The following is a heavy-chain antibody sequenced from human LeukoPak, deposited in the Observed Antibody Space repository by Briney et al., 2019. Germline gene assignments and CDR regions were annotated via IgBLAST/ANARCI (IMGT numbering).Heavy chain of an antibody. D-gene: IGHD2-2*01. CDR1: GFTVSTYY. CDR2: IYSGGST. Sequence: PGGSLRLSCAASGFTVSTYYMTWVRQAPGKGLECVSVIYSGGSTYYADSVKGRFTVSRDNSKNTLYLQMNSLRAEDTAMYYCARGLGYCTSTTCLLPFDYWGPGSLVTVSS. J-gene: IGHJ4*02. V-gene: IGHV3-53*01. CDR3: ARGLGYCTSTTCLLPFDY.